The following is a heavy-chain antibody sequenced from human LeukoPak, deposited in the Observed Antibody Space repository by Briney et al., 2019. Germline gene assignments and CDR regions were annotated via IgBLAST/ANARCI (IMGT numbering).Heavy chain of an antibody. CDR2: IYPDDSDT. D-gene: IGHD3-10*01. J-gene: IGHJ4*02. CDR3: ARPGSPGSIVLGY. CDR1: GYNFANYR. Sequence: GESLKISCKGSGYNFANYRIGWVRQMPGKGLEWMGIIYPDDSDTTYSPSFQGQVTISVDKSINTAYLQWSSLKASDTAVYYCARPGSPGSIVLGYWGQGTLVTVSS. V-gene: IGHV5-51*01.